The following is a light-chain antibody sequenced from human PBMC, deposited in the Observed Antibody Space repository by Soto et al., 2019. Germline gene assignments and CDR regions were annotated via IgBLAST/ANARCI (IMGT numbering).Light chain of an antibody. Sequence: QSVLTQPPSASGTPGQRVTISCSGSSSNIGSNYVYWYQQLPGTAPKLLIYGNSNRPSGVPDRFSGSKSGTSASLAITGLQAEDEADYYCQSYDSSLSEYVFGTGTKLTVL. CDR2: GNS. V-gene: IGLV1-40*01. J-gene: IGLJ1*01. CDR3: QSYDSSLSEYV. CDR1: SSNIGSNY.